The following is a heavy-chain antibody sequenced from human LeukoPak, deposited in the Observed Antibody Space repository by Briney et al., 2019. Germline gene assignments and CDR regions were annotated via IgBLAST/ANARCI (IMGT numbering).Heavy chain of an antibody. Sequence: SETLSLTCTVSGGSISSGSYYWSWIRQPAGKGLEWIGRIYTSGSTNYNPSLKSRVTISVDTSKNQFFLKLSSVTAADTAVYYCARDTWFGESGLDYWGQGTLVTVSS. D-gene: IGHD3-10*01. CDR3: ARDTWFGESGLDY. V-gene: IGHV4-61*02. CDR1: GGSISSGSYY. J-gene: IGHJ4*02. CDR2: IYTSGST.